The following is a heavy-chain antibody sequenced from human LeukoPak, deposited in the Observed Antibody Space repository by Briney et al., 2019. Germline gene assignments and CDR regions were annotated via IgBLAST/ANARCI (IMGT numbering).Heavy chain of an antibody. V-gene: IGHV4-4*07. CDR3: ARDSFIAVAGKGAFDI. Sequence: SETLSLTCTVSGGSISSYYWSWIRQPAGKGLEWIGRIYTSGSTNYNPSLKSRVTMSVDTSENQFSLKLSSVTAADTAVYYCARDSFIAVAGKGAFDIWGQGTMVTVSS. CDR1: GGSISSYY. J-gene: IGHJ3*02. D-gene: IGHD6-19*01. CDR2: IYTSGST.